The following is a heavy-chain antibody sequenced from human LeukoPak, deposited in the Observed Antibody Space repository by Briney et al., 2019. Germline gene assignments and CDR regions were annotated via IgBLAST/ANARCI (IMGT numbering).Heavy chain of an antibody. D-gene: IGHD1-26*01. CDR2: INANSRAT. CDR3: ARDVSSSPHWEFDY. CDR1: GYTFADYF. Sequence: GASVKVSCKTSGYTFADYFIHWVRQAPGQGLEYMGRINANSRATEYQQKFQGRVSMTRDMSISTAYVEVNWLISDDTAIYYCARDVSSSPHWEFDYWGQGTTVTVSS. V-gene: IGHV1-2*06. J-gene: IGHJ4*02.